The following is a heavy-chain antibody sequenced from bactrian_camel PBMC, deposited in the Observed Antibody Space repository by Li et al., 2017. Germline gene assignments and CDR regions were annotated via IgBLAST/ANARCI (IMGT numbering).Heavy chain of an antibody. Sequence: DVQLVESGGGLVQPGGRLRLSCSTYGFVFYNYGMTWVRQAPGKGLEWVAEISNGGAAAYYAASVKGRFTITRNNAQNTVYLQMNSLSSEDTALYYCATCSSPYYAFPYDYSYWGQGTQVTVS. CDR2: ISNGGAAA. CDR1: GFVFYNYG. CDR3: ATCSSPYYAFPYDYSY. J-gene: IGHJ4*01. D-gene: IGHD5*01. V-gene: IGHV3S36*01.